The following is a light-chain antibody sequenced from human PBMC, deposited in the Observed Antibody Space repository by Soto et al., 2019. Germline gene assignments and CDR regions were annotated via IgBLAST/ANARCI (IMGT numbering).Light chain of an antibody. J-gene: IGKJ5*01. CDR1: QDISNY. CDR3: QQYDNLGYT. V-gene: IGKV1-33*01. Sequence: DIQMTQSPSSLSASVGDRVTITCQASQDISNYLNWYQQKPGKAPKLLIYDASNLETGVPSRFSGSGSGTDFTFTISSLQPEDIATYYCQQYDNLGYTFGQGTRLENK. CDR2: DAS.